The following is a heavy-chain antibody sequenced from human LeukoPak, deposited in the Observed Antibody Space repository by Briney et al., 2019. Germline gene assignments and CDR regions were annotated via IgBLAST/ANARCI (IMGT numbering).Heavy chain of an antibody. D-gene: IGHD6-19*01. Sequence: GGSLSLSCAASGFTFISCSMNWVRQAPGKGLEWVSSINSSSSYIYYADSEKGRFTISRDNAKNSLYLQMNSLRAEDAAVYYCARDIAVAGTVYYYYGMDVWGQGTTVTVSS. J-gene: IGHJ6*02. CDR3: ARDIAVAGTVYYYYGMDV. CDR1: GFTFISCS. CDR2: INSSSSYI. V-gene: IGHV3-21*01.